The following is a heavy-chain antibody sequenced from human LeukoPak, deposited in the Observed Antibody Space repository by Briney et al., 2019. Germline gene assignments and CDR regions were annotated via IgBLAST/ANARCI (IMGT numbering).Heavy chain of an antibody. CDR3: ARAGLKSCYYYMDV. V-gene: IGHV1-2*02. D-gene: IGHD3/OR15-3a*01. J-gene: IGHJ6*03. CDR2: INPNSGGT. CDR1: GYTFTGYY. Sequence: ASVKVSCKASGYTFTGYYMHWVRQAPGQGLEWMGWINPNSGGTNYAQKFQGRVTMTRNTSISTAYMELSSLRSEDTAVYYCARAGLKSCYYYMDVWGKGTTVTISS.